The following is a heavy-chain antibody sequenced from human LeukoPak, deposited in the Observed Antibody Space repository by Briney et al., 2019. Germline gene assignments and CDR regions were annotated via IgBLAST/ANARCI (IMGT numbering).Heavy chain of an antibody. V-gene: IGHV4-39*07. J-gene: IGHJ4*02. CDR3: ARAVLYGSGNYPLDY. CDR1: GGSISSSSYY. CDR2: IYYSGST. D-gene: IGHD3-10*01. Sequence: NPSETLSLTCTLSGGSISSSSYYWGWIRQPPGKGLEWIGSIYYSGSTTYNPSLKSRVTISVDTSKNQFSLKLSSVTAADTAVYYCARAVLYGSGNYPLDYWGQGSLVTVSS.